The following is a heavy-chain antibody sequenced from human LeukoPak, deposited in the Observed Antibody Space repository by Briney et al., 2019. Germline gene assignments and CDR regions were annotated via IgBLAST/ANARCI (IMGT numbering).Heavy chain of an antibody. D-gene: IGHD3-16*02. CDR1: GFTFSSYS. Sequence: GGSLRLFCAASGFTFSSYSMNWVRQAPGKGLEWVSSISSSSSYIYYADSVKGRFTISRDNAKNSLYLQMNSLRAEDTAVYYCASYYDYVWGSYRIDAFDIWGQGTMVTVSS. V-gene: IGHV3-21*01. J-gene: IGHJ3*02. CDR2: ISSSSSYI. CDR3: ASYYDYVWGSYRIDAFDI.